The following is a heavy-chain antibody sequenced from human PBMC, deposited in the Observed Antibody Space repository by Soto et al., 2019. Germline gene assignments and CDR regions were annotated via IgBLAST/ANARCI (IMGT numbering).Heavy chain of an antibody. J-gene: IGHJ5*02. CDR1: GYTFSNFW. CDR2: IYVAGSDT. Sequence: PGDSLKISCEGSGYTFSNFWIGWVRQRPGKGLESMGIIYVAGSDTRYSPSFQGHVTISVDKSISTAYLQWSSLKASDTAVYYCARGLAEDYPRCWFDPWGQGTLVTVSS. V-gene: IGHV5-51*01. CDR3: ARGLAEDYPRCWFDP. D-gene: IGHD4-17*01.